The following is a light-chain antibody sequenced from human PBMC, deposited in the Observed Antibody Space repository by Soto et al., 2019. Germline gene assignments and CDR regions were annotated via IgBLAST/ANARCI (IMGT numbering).Light chain of an antibody. V-gene: IGLV1-51*01. Sequence: QSVLTQPPSVSAAPGQKVTISCSGSSSNIGNNYVSWYQQLPGTAPKLLIYDNNRRPSGIPDRFSGSKSGTSATLGITGLQTGDEAEFDCATWDSSLSAGVFGGGTKLTVL. CDR2: DNN. J-gene: IGLJ2*01. CDR3: ATWDSSLSAGV. CDR1: SSNIGNNY.